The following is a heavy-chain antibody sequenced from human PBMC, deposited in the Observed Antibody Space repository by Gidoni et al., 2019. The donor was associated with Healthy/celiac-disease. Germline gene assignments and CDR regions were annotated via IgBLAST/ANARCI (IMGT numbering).Heavy chain of an antibody. CDR1: GFPFSSYG. D-gene: IGHD6-13*01. Sequence: QVQLVESGGGVVQPGRSLRLSCADPGFPFSSYGTHWVRQAPGQGLEWVAVISYDGSNKYYADSVKGRFTISRDNSKNTLYLQMNSLRAEDTAVYYCAKERRLAAAGFDYWGQGTLVTVSS. CDR3: AKERRLAAAGFDY. CDR2: ISYDGSNK. V-gene: IGHV3-30*18. J-gene: IGHJ4*02.